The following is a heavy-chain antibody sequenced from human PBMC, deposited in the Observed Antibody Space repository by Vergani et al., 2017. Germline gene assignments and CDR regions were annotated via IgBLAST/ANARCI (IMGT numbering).Heavy chain of an antibody. D-gene: IGHD2-2*02. Sequence: EVQLVQSGAELKKPGESLKISCQGSGYNFPNYWIGWVRQMPGKGLEWMASIYPDDSDTRYSSSSQGQDTISGDKSITTAYLKWSSLRASDTALYYSARRPLLCSGIPNCYRGNWFFDLWGRGTLVTVSS. J-gene: IGHJ2*01. CDR3: ARRPLLCSGIPNCYRGNWFFDL. CDR1: GYNFPNYW. CDR2: IYPDDSDT. V-gene: IGHV5-51*06.